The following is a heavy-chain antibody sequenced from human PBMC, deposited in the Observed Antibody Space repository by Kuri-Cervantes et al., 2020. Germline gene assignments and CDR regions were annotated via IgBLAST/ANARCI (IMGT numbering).Heavy chain of an antibody. V-gene: IGHV3-30*02. D-gene: IGHD3-3*01. Sequence: GESLKISCAASGLTFKNYGMHWVRQAPGKGLEWVTFIWYDGSNKYYADSVKGRFTISRDNSKNTLYLQMNSLRAEDTAVYYCAKVFYERKHPIYGMDVWGQGTTVTVSS. CDR1: GLTFKNYG. CDR2: IWYDGSNK. J-gene: IGHJ6*02. CDR3: AKVFYERKHPIYGMDV.